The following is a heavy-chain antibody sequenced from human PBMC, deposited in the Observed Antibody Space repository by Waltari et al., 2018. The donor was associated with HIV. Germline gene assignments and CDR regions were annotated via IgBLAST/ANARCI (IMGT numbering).Heavy chain of an antibody. CDR2: FDPEDGET. D-gene: IGHD3-3*01. V-gene: IGHV1-24*01. CDR1: GYTFTDLP. J-gene: IGHJ4*02. CDR3: ATGRRITIFGVVNDYFDY. Sequence: QVQLVQSGAEVKKPGATVKVSCQVSGYTFTDLPMHLVRRASGKGLEWTGGFDPEDGETIYAQKFQGRVTMTEDTSTDTAYMELSSLRSEDTAVYYCATGRRITIFGVVNDYFDYWGQGTLVTVSS.